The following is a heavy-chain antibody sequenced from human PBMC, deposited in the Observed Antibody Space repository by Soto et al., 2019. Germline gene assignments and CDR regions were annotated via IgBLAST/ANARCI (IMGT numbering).Heavy chain of an antibody. CDR1: GGTFSSYA. CDR3: ARDWSGVKGPDGSRWYVYYYGMDV. V-gene: IGHV1-69*13. J-gene: IGHJ6*02. CDR2: ILPLIGTA. Sequence: SVKVSCKASGGTFSSYAISWVRQAHGQGLEWMGGILPLIGTANIAQKFQGRVTITAHHSTSTAYLELSRLRSEDTAVYYCARDWSGVKGPDGSRWYVYYYGMDVWGQGTTVTVA. D-gene: IGHD6-13*01.